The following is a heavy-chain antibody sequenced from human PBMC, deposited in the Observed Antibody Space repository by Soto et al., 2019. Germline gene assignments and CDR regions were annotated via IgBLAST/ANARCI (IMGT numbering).Heavy chain of an antibody. D-gene: IGHD3-3*01. CDR1: GFTFSIHG. Sequence: PGGSLRLSCAASGFTFSIHGRHWVRQTPGKGLEWVAVISNDGNKKYYVESVEGRFSISRDNSKSIVYLQMNNVRIEDTAKYYCAKDKVPYYDFWSGQRWFDPWGQGTQVTVPQ. J-gene: IGHJ5*02. V-gene: IGHV3-30*18. CDR3: AKDKVPYYDFWSGQRWFDP. CDR2: ISNDGNKK.